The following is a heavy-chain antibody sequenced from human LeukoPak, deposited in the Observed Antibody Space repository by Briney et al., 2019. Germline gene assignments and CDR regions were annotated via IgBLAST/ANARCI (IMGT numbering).Heavy chain of an antibody. Sequence: PGGSLRLSCAASGFTFSTYSLNWVRQAPGKGLEWVGRIKRKTDGGTADYAAPVKGRFTISRDDSQNALYLQMNSLKTEDTAVYYCTTLMQYQVLDYWGQGTLVTVSS. CDR2: IKRKTDGGTA. V-gene: IGHV3-15*05. J-gene: IGHJ4*02. CDR1: GFTFSTYS. CDR3: TTLMQYQVLDY. D-gene: IGHD2-2*01.